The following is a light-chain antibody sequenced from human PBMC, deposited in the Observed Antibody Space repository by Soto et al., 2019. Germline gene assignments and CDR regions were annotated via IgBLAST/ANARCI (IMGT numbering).Light chain of an antibody. J-gene: IGKJ4*01. Sequence: EIVLTQSPATLSLSPGERAALSCRASQSVSSYVAWYQQKPGQAPRLLIYDASKRATGIPARFSGSGSGTDFPLTISSLEPEDFAVYFCQQRSNWPSTFGGGTKVEI. CDR1: QSVSSY. V-gene: IGKV3-11*01. CDR2: DAS. CDR3: QQRSNWPST.